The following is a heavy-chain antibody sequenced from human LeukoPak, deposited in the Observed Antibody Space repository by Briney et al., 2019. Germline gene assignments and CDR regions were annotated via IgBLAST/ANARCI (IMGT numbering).Heavy chain of an antibody. V-gene: IGHV4-59*01. CDR3: ARDLVGADAFDI. J-gene: IGHJ3*02. CDR2: ICYSGST. D-gene: IGHD1-26*01. CDR1: GGSISSYY. Sequence: SETLSLTCTVSGGSISSYYWSWIRQPPGKGLEWIGYICYSGSTNYNPSLKSRVTISVDTSKNQFSLKLSSVTAADTAVYYCARDLVGADAFDIWGQGTMVTVSS.